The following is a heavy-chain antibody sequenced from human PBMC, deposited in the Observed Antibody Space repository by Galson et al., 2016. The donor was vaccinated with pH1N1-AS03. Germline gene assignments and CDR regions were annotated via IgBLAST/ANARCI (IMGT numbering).Heavy chain of an antibody. CDR1: GFTFSMSY. Sequence: PRLSCAASGFTFSMSYIHWVRQAPGKGLEWVSRISNDGRNVRYADFVKGRFAVSRDNAKNTVFLYMDSLRADDTAVYFCARRNPNPNFAIWYQHDYGMDVWGQGTTVTVSS. J-gene: IGHJ6*02. V-gene: IGHV3-74*01. D-gene: IGHD2-2*01. CDR2: ISNDGRNV. CDR3: ARRNPNPNFAIWYQHDYGMDV.